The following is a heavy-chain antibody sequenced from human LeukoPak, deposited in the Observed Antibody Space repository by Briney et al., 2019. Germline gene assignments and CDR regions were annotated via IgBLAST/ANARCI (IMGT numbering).Heavy chain of an antibody. D-gene: IGHD1-1*01. CDR3: AREQTGSRLYYYYYGMDV. CDR2: VIPILDAS. V-gene: IGHV1-69*04. Sequence: SSVKVSCKASGATFSSYAISWVRQAPGHGLGWMGRVIPILDASKNERRFPRRGTITADTSTDSAYMELSSLGSEDTGLYYCAREQTGSRLYYYYYGMDVWGQGTTVTVSS. CDR1: GATFSSYA. J-gene: IGHJ6*02.